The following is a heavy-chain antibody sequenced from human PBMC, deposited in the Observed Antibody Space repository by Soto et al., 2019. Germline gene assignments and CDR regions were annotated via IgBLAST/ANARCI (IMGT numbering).Heavy chain of an antibody. J-gene: IGHJ6*02. V-gene: IGHV4-34*09. D-gene: IGHD1-26*01. CDR2: IKHTGST. CDR1: GGSFSGYY. CDR3: ARESFYSGLDV. Sequence: SETLCLTSGVYGGSFSGYYWSWIRHYPGTGLDWIGDIKHTGSTYYNPSLRSRVTISVDTSNRQFYLKLNSVTAADTAVYYCARESFYSGLDVWGQGTTVTVSS.